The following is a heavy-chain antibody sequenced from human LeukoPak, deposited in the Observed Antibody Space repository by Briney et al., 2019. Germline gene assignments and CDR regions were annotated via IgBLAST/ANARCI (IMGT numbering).Heavy chain of an antibody. Sequence: PGRSLTLPCAASEFTFTTYGMHWVRQAPGKGLEWVAFIYYDGSNIYYADYVKGRFTISRDISKNTLYLQMDSLRAEDTAIYYCARDWKTNSFDYWGQGTLVTVSS. CDR2: IYYDGSNI. D-gene: IGHD1-1*01. J-gene: IGHJ4*02. CDR3: ARDWKTNSFDY. V-gene: IGHV3-33*01. CDR1: EFTFTTYG.